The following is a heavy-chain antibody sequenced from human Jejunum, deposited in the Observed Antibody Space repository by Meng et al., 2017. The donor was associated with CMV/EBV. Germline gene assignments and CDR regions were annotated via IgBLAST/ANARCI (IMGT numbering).Heavy chain of an antibody. CDR3: ARQYSGSYGDAFDI. V-gene: IGHV3-66*02. D-gene: IGHD1-26*01. J-gene: IGHJ3*02. CDR2: LYSGGTT. CDR1: ACTVSYKY. Sequence: ATACTVSYKYMPWVRQPPGKGLQWVSILYSGGTTSYADSVRGRFIFSRDSSKNTVFLQMNSLRPDDTAVYYCARQYSGSYGDAFDIWGQGVLVTVSS.